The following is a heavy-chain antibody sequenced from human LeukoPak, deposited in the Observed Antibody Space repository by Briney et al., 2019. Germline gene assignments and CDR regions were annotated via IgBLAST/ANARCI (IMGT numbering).Heavy chain of an antibody. CDR2: IYTSGST. D-gene: IGHD6-13*01. CDR1: GGSISSGSYY. Sequence: SSETLFLTFTVYGGSISSGSYYWSWIRQPAGKGLEWIGRIYTSGSTNYNPSLKSRLTISVDTSKNQFSLKLSTVTAADTAVCYCARVSSWYDDAFDIWGQGTMVTVSS. J-gene: IGHJ3*02. CDR3: ARVSSWYDDAFDI. V-gene: IGHV4-61*02.